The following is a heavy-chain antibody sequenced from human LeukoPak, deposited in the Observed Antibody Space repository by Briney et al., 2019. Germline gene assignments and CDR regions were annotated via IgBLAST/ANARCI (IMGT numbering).Heavy chain of an antibody. J-gene: IGHJ4*02. V-gene: IGHV3-20*04. CDR2: INWNGGST. CDR1: GFTSDDYG. CDR3: ARDRYYIFDY. D-gene: IGHD3-10*01. Sequence: GGSLRLSCAACGFTSDDYGMSWVRQAPGKGLEWVSGINWNGGSTGYADSVKGRFTISRDNAKSTVYLQMNSLRAEDTAVYFCARDRYYIFDYWGQGAPVTVSS.